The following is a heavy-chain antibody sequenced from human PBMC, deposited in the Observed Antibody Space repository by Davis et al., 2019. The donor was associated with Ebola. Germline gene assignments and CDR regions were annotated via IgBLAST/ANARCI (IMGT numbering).Heavy chain of an antibody. D-gene: IGHD6-19*01. J-gene: IGHJ4*02. Sequence: GESLKISCAVSGLAVSSNHMSWVRQAPGKGLEWVSVIYDQSSAYADAVRGRFIISRDKSNNTLYLQMNSLRVDDTAVYYCATTQWLREFDYWGQGTLVTVSS. CDR2: IYDQSS. CDR3: ATTQWLREFDY. CDR1: GLAVSSNH. V-gene: IGHV3-53*05.